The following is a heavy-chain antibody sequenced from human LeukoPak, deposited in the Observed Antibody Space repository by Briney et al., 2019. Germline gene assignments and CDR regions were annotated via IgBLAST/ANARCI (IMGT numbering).Heavy chain of an antibody. Sequence: SETLSLTCAVYGGSFSGYYWSWIRQPPGKGLEWIGEINHSGSTNYNPSLKSRVTISVDTSKNQFSLKLSSVTAADTAVYYCARRAQGRITMVRGVYNWFDPWGQGTLVTVSS. CDR2: INHSGST. CDR3: ARRAQGRITMVRGVYNWFDP. D-gene: IGHD3-10*01. J-gene: IGHJ5*02. CDR1: GGSFSGYY. V-gene: IGHV4-34*01.